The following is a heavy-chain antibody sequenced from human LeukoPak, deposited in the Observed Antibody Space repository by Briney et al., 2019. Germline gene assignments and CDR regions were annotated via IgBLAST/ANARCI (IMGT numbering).Heavy chain of an antibody. V-gene: IGHV3-48*01. J-gene: IGHJ4*02. CDR3: ARVAEAAAFDS. CDR2: ISSSSSTI. CDR1: GFIFSSYS. Sequence: GGSLRLSCAASGFIFSSYSMNWVRQAPGKGLEWVSYISSSSSTIYYADSVKGRFTISRDNAKNSLYLQMNSLRAEDTAVYYCARVAEAAAFDSWGQGTLVTVSS. D-gene: IGHD6-13*01.